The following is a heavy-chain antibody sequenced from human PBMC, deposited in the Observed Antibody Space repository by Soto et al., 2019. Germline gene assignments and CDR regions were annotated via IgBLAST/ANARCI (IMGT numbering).Heavy chain of an antibody. D-gene: IGHD6-13*01. V-gene: IGHV3-30*03. Sequence: GGSLRLSCAASGFTFNSYNLHWVRQAPGKGLEWVAVISYDGSSEYSAASVKGRFTISRDNTKNTLYLQMDSLRLEDTAVYYCARAMHISNWYGIAYWGQGTLVTVS. J-gene: IGHJ4*02. CDR2: ISYDGSSE. CDR1: GFTFNSYN. CDR3: ARAMHISNWYGIAY.